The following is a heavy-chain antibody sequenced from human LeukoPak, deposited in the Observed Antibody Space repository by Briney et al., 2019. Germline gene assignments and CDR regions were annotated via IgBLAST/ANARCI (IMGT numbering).Heavy chain of an antibody. Sequence: ASVKVSCKASGYTFTGYYMHWVRQAPGQGLEWMGWINPNSGGTNYAQKFQGRVTMTRDTSISTAYMELSRLRSDDTAVYYCAKNRVLRFLEWLFAFDIWGQGTMVTVSS. CDR2: INPNSGGT. CDR1: GYTFTGYY. J-gene: IGHJ3*02. D-gene: IGHD3-3*01. CDR3: AKNRVLRFLEWLFAFDI. V-gene: IGHV1-2*02.